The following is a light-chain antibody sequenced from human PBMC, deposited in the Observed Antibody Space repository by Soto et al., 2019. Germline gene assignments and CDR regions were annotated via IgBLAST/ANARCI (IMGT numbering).Light chain of an antibody. CDR3: QQFGSSPLLT. CDR1: QSVSSY. J-gene: IGKJ4*01. CDR2: DAS. Sequence: EIVLTQSPATLSLSPGERATLSCRASQSVSSYLAWYQQKPGQAPRLLIYDASNRATGIPARFSGSGSGTDFTLTISSLEPEDFAVYYCQQFGSSPLLTFGEGTNVEI. V-gene: IGKV3-11*01.